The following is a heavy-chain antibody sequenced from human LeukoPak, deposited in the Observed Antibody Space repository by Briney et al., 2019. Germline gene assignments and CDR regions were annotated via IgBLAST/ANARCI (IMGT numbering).Heavy chain of an antibody. J-gene: IGHJ6*03. D-gene: IGHD6-13*01. Sequence: ASVKVSCKASGYTFTGYYMHWVRQAPGQGLEWMGWINPNSGGTNYAQKFQGRVTMTRDTSISTAYMELSRLRSDDTAVYYCARAGGGTTRSSHMDVWGKGTTVTVSS. V-gene: IGHV1-2*02. CDR2: INPNSGGT. CDR3: ARAGGGTTRSSHMDV. CDR1: GYTFTGYY.